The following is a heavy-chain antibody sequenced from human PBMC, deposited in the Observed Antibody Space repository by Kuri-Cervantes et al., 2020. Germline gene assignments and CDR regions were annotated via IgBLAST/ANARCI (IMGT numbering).Heavy chain of an antibody. CDR2: IYCSGST. Sequence: GSLRLSCAVYGGSFSGYYWSWIRQPPGKGLEWIGYIYCSGSTNYNPSLKSRVTISVDTSKNQFSLKLSSVTAADTAVYYCARARYYDSSGYSVGPNWYSDLWGRGTLVTVSS. CDR1: GGSFSGYY. D-gene: IGHD3-22*01. V-gene: IGHV4-59*01. J-gene: IGHJ2*01. CDR3: ARARYYDSSGYSVGPNWYSDL.